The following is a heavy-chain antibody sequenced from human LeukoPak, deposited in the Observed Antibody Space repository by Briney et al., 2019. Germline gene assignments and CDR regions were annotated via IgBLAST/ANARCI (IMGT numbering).Heavy chain of an antibody. CDR2: IYYSGST. V-gene: IGHV4-59*01. CDR1: GGSISSYY. J-gene: IGHJ4*02. CDR3: ARGQVWIDY. Sequence: PSETLSLTCTVSGGSISSYYWSWIRQPPGKGLEWVGYIYYSGSTNYNPTIKSRVTISVDTSKNNFSLKLSSVTAADTAVYYCARGQVWIDYWGQGTLGTVSS. D-gene: IGHD2-21*01.